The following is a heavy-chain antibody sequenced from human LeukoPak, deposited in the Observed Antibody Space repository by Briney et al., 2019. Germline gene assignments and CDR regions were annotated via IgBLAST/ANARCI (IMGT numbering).Heavy chain of an antibody. CDR2: ISANNGET. CDR3: ARVPPSAHQLLSSDY. D-gene: IGHD2-2*01. J-gene: IGHJ4*02. V-gene: IGHV1-18*04. Sequence: ASVMVCCKASGYTFTNYGISWVRQAPGQGLEWMAWISANNGETRYAQNFQGRVTMTTDTSTSTAYLELRSLRSDDTAVYYCARVPPSAHQLLSSDYWGQGTQVTVSS. CDR1: GYTFTNYG.